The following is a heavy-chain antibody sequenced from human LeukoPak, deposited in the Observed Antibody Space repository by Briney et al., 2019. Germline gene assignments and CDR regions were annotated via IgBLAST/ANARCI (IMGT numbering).Heavy chain of an antibody. CDR1: GFTFDDYA. CDR2: ISWNSGSI. D-gene: IGHD5-18*01. Sequence: KPGRSLRLSCAASGFTFDDYAMHWVRQAPGKGLEWVSGISWNSGSIGYADSVKGRFTISRDNAKNSLYLQMNSLRAEDTALYYCAKDSRDTAMAPVYWGQGTLVTVSS. CDR3: AKDSRDTAMAPVY. V-gene: IGHV3-9*01. J-gene: IGHJ4*02.